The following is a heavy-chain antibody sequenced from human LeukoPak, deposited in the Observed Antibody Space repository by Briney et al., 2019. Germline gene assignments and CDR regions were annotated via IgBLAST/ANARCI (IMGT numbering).Heavy chain of an antibody. CDR2: INPNSGGT. CDR3: ARGRSSGRWLDY. D-gene: IGHD3-10*01. J-gene: IGHJ4*02. V-gene: IGHV1-2*02. Sequence: ASVKVSCKASGYTFTGYYIHWVRQAPGQGLEWMGWINPNSGGTNYAQKVQGRVTMTTDTSTSTAYMELRSLRSDDTAVYYCARGRSSGRWLDYWGQGTLVTVSS. CDR1: GYTFTGYY.